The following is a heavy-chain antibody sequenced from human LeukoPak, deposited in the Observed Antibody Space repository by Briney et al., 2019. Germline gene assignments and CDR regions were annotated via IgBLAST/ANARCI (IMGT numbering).Heavy chain of an antibody. CDR1: GGSFSGYY. D-gene: IGHD2-15*01. V-gene: IGHV4-34*01. CDR2: INHSGST. CDR3: ARGVRRALVVVVAATGGFDY. J-gene: IGHJ4*02. Sequence: SETLSLTCALYGGSFSGYYWSWIRQPPGKGLEWIGEINHSGSTNYNPSLKSRVTISVDTSKNQFSLKLSSVTAADTAVYYCARGVRRALVVVVAATGGFDYWGQGTLVTVSS.